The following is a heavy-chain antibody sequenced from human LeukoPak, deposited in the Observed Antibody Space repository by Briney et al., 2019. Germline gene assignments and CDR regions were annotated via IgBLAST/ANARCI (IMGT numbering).Heavy chain of an antibody. CDR2: IYYSGST. D-gene: IGHD4-17*01. V-gene: IGHV4-39*07. CDR1: GGSISSSSYY. CDR3: ARLSTVTTSFDY. J-gene: IGHJ4*02. Sequence: PSETLSLTCTVSGGSISSSSYYWGWIRQPPGKGLEWIGSIYYSGSTYYNPPLKSRVTMSVDTSKNQFSLKLSSVTAADTAVYYCARLSTVTTSFDYWGQGTLVTVSS.